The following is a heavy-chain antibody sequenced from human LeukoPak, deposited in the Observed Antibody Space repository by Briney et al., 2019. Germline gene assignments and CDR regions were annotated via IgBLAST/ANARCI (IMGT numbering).Heavy chain of an antibody. CDR2: IYYSGST. V-gene: IGHV4-39*07. J-gene: IGHJ3*02. CDR1: GGSISSSSYY. Sequence: PSETLSLTCTVSGGSISSSSYYWGWIRQPPGKGLEWIGSIYYSGSTYYNPSLKSRVTISVDTSKNQFSLKLSSVTAADTAVYYCARDYGPPLDAFDIWGQGTMVTVSS. CDR3: ARDYGPPLDAFDI. D-gene: IGHD4-17*01.